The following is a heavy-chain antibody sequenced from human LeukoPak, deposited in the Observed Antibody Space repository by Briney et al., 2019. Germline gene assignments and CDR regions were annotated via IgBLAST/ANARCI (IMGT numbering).Heavy chain of an antibody. V-gene: IGHV5-51*01. J-gene: IGHJ3*02. CDR1: GYSFTSYW. D-gene: IGHD3-9*01. Sequence: GESLKISCKGFGYSFTSYWIGWVRQMPGKGLEWMGIIYPGDSDTRYSPSFQGQVTISADKSISTAYLQWSSLKASDTAMYYCASHYDILTGYPTLAFDIWGQGTMVTVSS. CDR2: IYPGDSDT. CDR3: ASHYDILTGYPTLAFDI.